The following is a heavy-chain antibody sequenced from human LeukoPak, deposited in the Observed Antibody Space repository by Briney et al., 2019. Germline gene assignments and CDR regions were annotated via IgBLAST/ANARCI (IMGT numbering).Heavy chain of an antibody. V-gene: IGHV3-23*01. CDR3: AKTSSPSSSWVRYVPPPDY. D-gene: IGHD6-13*01. J-gene: IGHJ4*02. CDR1: GFTFSSYA. CDR2: ISGSGGST. Sequence: TGGSLRLSCAASGFTFSSYAMSWVRQAPGKGLEWVSAISGSGGSTYYADSVKGRFTISRDNSKNTLYLKMNSLRAEDTAVYYCAKTSSPSSSWVRYVPPPDYWGQGTLVTVSS.